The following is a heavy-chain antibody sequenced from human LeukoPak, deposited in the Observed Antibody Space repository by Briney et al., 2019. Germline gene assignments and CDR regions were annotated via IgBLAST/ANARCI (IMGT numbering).Heavy chain of an antibody. V-gene: IGHV3-23*01. CDR2: IFGSGGST. J-gene: IGHJ4*02. Sequence: GGSLRLSCAASGFTFSSYAMYWVRQAPGKGLEWVSGIFGSGGSTHYADSVKGRFTISRDNAKNTLYLQMNSLRAEDTAVYYCAREKYTYYDSSGYPPDYWGQGTLVTVSS. CDR3: AREKYTYYDSSGYPPDY. D-gene: IGHD3-22*01. CDR1: GFTFSSYA.